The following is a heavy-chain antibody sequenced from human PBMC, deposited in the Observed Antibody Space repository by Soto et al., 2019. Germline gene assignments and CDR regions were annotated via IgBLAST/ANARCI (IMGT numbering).Heavy chain of an antibody. CDR3: AHIPNYYQYDWFDP. CDR2: IYWEDDK. CDR1: GFSLTTRGVG. D-gene: IGHD3-16*01. J-gene: IGHJ5*02. Sequence: QITLKESGPTLVKPTQTLTLTCTFSGFSLTTRGVGVGWILQPPGKALECLALIYWEDDKRSSPSLQSRLSITKDTSKNQVVLKMTNVDPVDTATYYCAHIPNYYQYDWFDPWGQGPLVAVSS. V-gene: IGHV2-5*02.